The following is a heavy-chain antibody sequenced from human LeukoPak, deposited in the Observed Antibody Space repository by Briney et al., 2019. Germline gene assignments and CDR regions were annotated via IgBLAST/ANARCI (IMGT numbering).Heavy chain of an antibody. V-gene: IGHV3-7*01. D-gene: IGHD5-18*01. CDR2: IKEDGSAQ. J-gene: IGHJ6*02. CDR3: ARSITVGYSYGYDYYYGMDV. Sequence: PGGSLRLSCAASGFTFRNNWMTWVRQAPGKGLEWVAHIKEDGSAQNYIDSVKGRFTISRDNSKNTLYLQMNSLRAEDTAVYYCARSITVGYSYGYDYYYGMDVWGQGTTVTVSS. CDR1: GFTFRNNW.